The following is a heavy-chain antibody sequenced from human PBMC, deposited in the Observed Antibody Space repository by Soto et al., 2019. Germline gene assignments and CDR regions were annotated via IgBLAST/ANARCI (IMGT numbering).Heavy chain of an antibody. D-gene: IGHD6-6*01. CDR1: GFTFRSYA. CDR2: ISGSSIST. V-gene: IGHV3-23*01. Sequence: EVQLLESGGDLVQPGGSLRLSCAASGFTFRSYAMTWVRQAPGKGLEWVSGISGSSISTYYAGSVKGRFTISRDNSKNTLYLQMNSLSVEDTAVYYCAKIGSSSSVSLPLVLLDHWGQGALVTVSS. J-gene: IGHJ4*02. CDR3: AKIGSSSSVSLPLVLLDH.